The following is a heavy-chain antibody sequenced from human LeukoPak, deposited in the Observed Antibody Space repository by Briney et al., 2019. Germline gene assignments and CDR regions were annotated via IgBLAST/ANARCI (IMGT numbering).Heavy chain of an antibody. CDR1: GYSFSNYD. D-gene: IGHD3-3*01. Sequence: GASVKVSCKASGYSFSNYDITWVRQAPGQGLEWMGRISTSNGDTNFAQSLQGRLTMTTDTSTSTAYMELRSLRSDDTAVYYCARDTYDFWSGYSYWGQGTLVTVSS. V-gene: IGHV1-18*01. CDR2: ISTSNGDT. J-gene: IGHJ4*02. CDR3: ARDTYDFWSGYSY.